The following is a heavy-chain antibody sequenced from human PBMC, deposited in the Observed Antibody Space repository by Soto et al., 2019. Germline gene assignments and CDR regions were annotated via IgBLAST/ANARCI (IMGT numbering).Heavy chain of an antibody. Sequence: PGGSLRLSCAASGFTFSSYWMSWVRQAPGKGLEWVANIKQDGSEKYYVDSVKGRFTISRDNAKNSLYLQMNSLRAEDTAVYYCARWGDYSGYDTPFDYWGQGTLVTVSS. CDR3: ARWGDYSGYDTPFDY. CDR2: IKQDGSEK. J-gene: IGHJ4*02. D-gene: IGHD5-12*01. V-gene: IGHV3-7*01. CDR1: GFTFSSYW.